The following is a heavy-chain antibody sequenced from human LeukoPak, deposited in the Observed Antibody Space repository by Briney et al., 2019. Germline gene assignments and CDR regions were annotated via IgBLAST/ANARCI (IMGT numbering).Heavy chain of an antibody. CDR2: IWYDGSNK. J-gene: IGHJ6*04. CDR3: ARGGIVVVVAAPYGMDV. Sequence: GGSLRLSCAASGFTFSSYGMHWVRQAPGKGLEWVAVIWYDGSNKYYADSVKGRFTISRDNSKNTLYLQMNSLRAEDTAVYYCARGGIVVVVAAPYGMDVWGKGTTVTVSS. V-gene: IGHV3-33*01. CDR1: GFTFSSYG. D-gene: IGHD2-15*01.